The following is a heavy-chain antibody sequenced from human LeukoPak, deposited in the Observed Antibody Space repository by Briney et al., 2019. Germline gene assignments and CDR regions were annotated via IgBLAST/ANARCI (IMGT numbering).Heavy chain of an antibody. CDR3: AKVAAAGSLHDY. V-gene: IGHV3-30*18. CDR2: ISYDGNNK. Sequence: GRSLRLSCAASGFTFSSYGMHWVRQAPGKGLEWVAVISYDGNNKYYADSVKGRFTISRDNSKNTLYLQMNSLRAEDTAVYYCAKVAAAGSLHDYWGQGTLVTVSS. D-gene: IGHD6-13*01. J-gene: IGHJ4*02. CDR1: GFTFSSYG.